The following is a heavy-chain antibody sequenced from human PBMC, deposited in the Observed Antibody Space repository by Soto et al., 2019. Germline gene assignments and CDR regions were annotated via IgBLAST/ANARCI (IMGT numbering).Heavy chain of an antibody. V-gene: IGHV3-30*18. CDR2: ISYDGSNK. J-gene: IGHJ5*02. CDR1: GFTFSSYG. D-gene: IGHD4-17*01. CDR3: AKDLPTYGDSTTRFDP. Sequence: QVQLVESGGGVVQPGRSLRLSCAASGFTFSSYGMHWVRQAPGKGLEWVAVISYDGSNKYYADSVKGRFTISRDNSKNTLYLQMNSLRAEDTAVYYCAKDLPTYGDSTTRFDPWGQGTLVTVSS.